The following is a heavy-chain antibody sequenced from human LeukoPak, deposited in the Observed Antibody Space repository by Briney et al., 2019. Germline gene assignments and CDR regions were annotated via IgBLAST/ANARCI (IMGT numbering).Heavy chain of an antibody. D-gene: IGHD6-6*01. CDR3: AGMGPGSSSGTLLDY. CDR2: INHSGST. V-gene: IGHV4-34*01. CDR1: GGSFSGYY. Sequence: SETLSLTCAVYGGSFSGYYWSWIRQLPGKGLEWIGEINHSGSTNYNPSLKSRVTISVDTSKNQFSLKLSSVTAADTAVYYCAGMGPGSSSGTLLDYWGQGTLVTVSS. J-gene: IGHJ4*02.